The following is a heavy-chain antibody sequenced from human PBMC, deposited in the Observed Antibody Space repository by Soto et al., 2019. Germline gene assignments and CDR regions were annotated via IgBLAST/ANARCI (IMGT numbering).Heavy chain of an antibody. J-gene: IGHJ4*02. CDR2: ISGSGGST. D-gene: IGHD3-22*01. CDR1: GFTFSSYA. Sequence: PGGSLRLSCAASGFTFSSYAVSWVRQAPGKGLEWVSAISGSGGSTYYADSVKGRFTISRDNSKNTLYLQMNSLRAEDTAVYYCAKDRRYDSRDRLSYFDYWGQGTLVTVSS. CDR3: AKDRRYDSRDRLSYFDY. V-gene: IGHV3-23*01.